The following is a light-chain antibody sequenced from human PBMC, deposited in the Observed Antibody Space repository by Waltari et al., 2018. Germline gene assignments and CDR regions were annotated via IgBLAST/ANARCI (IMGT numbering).Light chain of an antibody. Sequence: QSALTQPASVSGSPGQSITISCTGTSRDIGGYNSFSWYQQHPGKAPKLLIYDVTTRPSGISNRFSGSKSAYTASLTISGLQAEDEADYYCSSYSDSSALDVVFGGGTTVTVL. J-gene: IGLJ2*01. CDR2: DVT. CDR1: SRDIGGYNS. V-gene: IGLV2-14*03. CDR3: SSYSDSSALDVV.